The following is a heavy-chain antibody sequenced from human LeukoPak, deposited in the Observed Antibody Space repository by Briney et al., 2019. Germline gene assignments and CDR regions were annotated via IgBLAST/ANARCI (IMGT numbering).Heavy chain of an antibody. Sequence: GGSLRLSCAASGFAFSSYWMHWVRQAPGKGLVWVSYIRGDGASTTYADSVKGRFTISRDNAKNTLYLQLNSLRAEDTAVYYCTRRCSGASCQNYGMDVWGQGTAVTVSS. CDR3: TRRCSGASCQNYGMDV. D-gene: IGHD2-15*01. V-gene: IGHV3-74*01. J-gene: IGHJ6*02. CDR1: GFAFSSYW. CDR2: IRGDGAST.